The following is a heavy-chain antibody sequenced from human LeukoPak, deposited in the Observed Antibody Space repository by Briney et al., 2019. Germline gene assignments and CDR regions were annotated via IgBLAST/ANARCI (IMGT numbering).Heavy chain of an antibody. CDR2: IKQDGSEK. V-gene: IGHV3-7*01. Sequence: GGSLRLSCAASGFTFSSYWMSWVRQAPGKGLEWVANIKQDGSEKYYVDSVKGRFTISRDNAKNSLYLQMNSLRAEDTAVYYCARDGVVEMATMYYWGQGTLVTVSS. CDR3: ARDGVVEMATMYY. D-gene: IGHD5-24*01. J-gene: IGHJ4*02. CDR1: GFTFSSYW.